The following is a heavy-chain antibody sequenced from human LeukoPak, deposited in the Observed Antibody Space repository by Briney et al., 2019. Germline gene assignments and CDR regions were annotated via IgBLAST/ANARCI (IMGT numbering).Heavy chain of an antibody. CDR2: IYYSAST. V-gene: IGHV4-59*08. Sequence: SETLSLTCTVSGGSISSYYWSWIRQPPGKGLEWIGYIYYSASTNYNPSLKSRVTISVDTSKNQFSLKLSSVTAADTAVYYCARATDFDYWGQGTLVTVSS. J-gene: IGHJ4*02. CDR1: GGSISSYY. CDR3: ARATDFDY. D-gene: IGHD4-17*01.